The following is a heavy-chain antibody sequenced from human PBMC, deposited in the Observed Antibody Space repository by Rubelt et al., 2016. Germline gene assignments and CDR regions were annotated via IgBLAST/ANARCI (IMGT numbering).Heavy chain of an antibody. CDR1: GYTFTSYG. J-gene: IGHJ5*02. CDR2: ISAYNGNT. D-gene: IGHD6-13*01. Sequence: QVQLVQSGAEVKKPGASVKVSCKASGYTFTSYGISWVRQAPGQGLEWMGWISAYNGNTNYAQKLQGRVTMTTDTSTSTAYMELSSLRSDDTAVYYCASMYSSSWYSGWFDPGGQGTLVTVSS. V-gene: IGHV1-18*01. CDR3: ASMYSSSWYSGWFDP.